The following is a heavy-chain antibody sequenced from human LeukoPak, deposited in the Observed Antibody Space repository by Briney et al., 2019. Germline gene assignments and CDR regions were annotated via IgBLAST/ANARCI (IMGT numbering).Heavy chain of an antibody. CDR1: GYTFTDYY. V-gene: IGHV1-2*02. J-gene: IGHJ4*02. Sequence: ASVKVSCKSSGYTFTDYYMHWVRQAPGQGLEWMGWINPNSGCTNYAQKFQGRVTMTRDTSITTAYMELSSLRSDDTAVYYCANIGYNHYFDYWGQGTLVTVSS. CDR3: ANIGYNHYFDY. D-gene: IGHD5-24*01. CDR2: INPNSGCT.